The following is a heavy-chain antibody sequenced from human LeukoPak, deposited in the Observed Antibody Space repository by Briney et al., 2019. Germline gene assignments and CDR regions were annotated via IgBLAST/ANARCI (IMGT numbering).Heavy chain of an antibody. V-gene: IGHV3-33*01. J-gene: IGHJ4*02. CDR2: IWYDGSNK. CDR3: ARGPYQARGYFDY. D-gene: IGHD2-2*01. Sequence: GGSLRLSCAASGFTFSSYGMHWVRQAPGKGLEWVAVIWYDGSNKYYADSVKGRFTISRDNSKNTLYLQMNSLRAEDTAVYYCARGPYQARGYFDYWGQGTLVTVSS. CDR1: GFTFSSYG.